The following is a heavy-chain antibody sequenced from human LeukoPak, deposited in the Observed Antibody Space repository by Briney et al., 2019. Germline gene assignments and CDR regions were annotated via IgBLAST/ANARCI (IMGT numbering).Heavy chain of an antibody. CDR1: VYTFTIYG. V-gene: IGHV1-18*01. CDR2: ISAYNGNT. CDR3: ARVSHYYGSEIEY. Sequence: ASVTVSFKSSVYTFTIYGITWVRQAPGQGLEWMGWISAYNGNTNYAQKVQGRVTMTTDTSTSTAYMELRSLRSDDTAVYYCARVSHYYGSEIEYWGQGTLVTVSS. D-gene: IGHD3-10*01. J-gene: IGHJ4*02.